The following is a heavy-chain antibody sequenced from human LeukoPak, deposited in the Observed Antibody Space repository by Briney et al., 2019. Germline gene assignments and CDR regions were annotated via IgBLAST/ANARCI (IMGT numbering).Heavy chain of an antibody. J-gene: IGHJ4*02. V-gene: IGHV3-66*02. CDR1: GFTVSSNY. CDR3: ARAISSGWSFDY. D-gene: IGHD6-19*01. Sequence: GGSLRLSCAASGFTVSSNYMSWVRQAPGKRREGVSVIYSGGSTYYADSVKGRFTISRDNSKNTLYLQVNSLRAEDTAVYYCARAISSGWSFDYWGQGTLVTVSS. CDR2: IYSGGST.